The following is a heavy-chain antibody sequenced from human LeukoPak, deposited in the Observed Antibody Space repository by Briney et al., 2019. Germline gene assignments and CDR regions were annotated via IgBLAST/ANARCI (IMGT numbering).Heavy chain of an antibody. CDR3: AKGRQGGTVSYFDY. CDR1: GFTFSSYV. Sequence: GGSLRLSCAASGFTFSSYVMHWVRQAPGKGLEWVAIISYDGSNEYYADSVKGRFTISRDNSKNTLYLQMNSLRAADTAVYYCAKGRQGGTVSYFDYWGQGTLVTVSS. J-gene: IGHJ4*02. CDR2: ISYDGSNE. V-gene: IGHV3-30*04. D-gene: IGHD3-16*01.